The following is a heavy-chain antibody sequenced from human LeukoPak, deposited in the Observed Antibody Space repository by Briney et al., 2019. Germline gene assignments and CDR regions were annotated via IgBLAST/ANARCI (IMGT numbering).Heavy chain of an antibody. V-gene: IGHV5-51*01. CDR1: GYSFTNYW. J-gene: IGHJ4*02. D-gene: IGHD3-22*01. CDR2: IYPGDSDT. CDR3: ARRADSSAYYTY. Sequence: GESLKISCKGSGYSFTNYWIGWVRQMPGKGLEWMGIIYPGDSDTRYSPSFQGQVTISADKSIGTAYLQWGSLKASDTAMYYCARRADSSAYYTYWGQGTLVTVFS.